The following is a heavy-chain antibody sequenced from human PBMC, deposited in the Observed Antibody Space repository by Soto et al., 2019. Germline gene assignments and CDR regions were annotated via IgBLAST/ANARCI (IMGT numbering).Heavy chain of an antibody. J-gene: IGHJ4*02. D-gene: IGHD3-22*01. V-gene: IGHV2-70*04. Sequence: SGPTLVNPTQTLTLTCTFSGFSLSTSGMRVSWIRQPPGKALEWLARIDWDDDKFYSTSLKTRLTISKDTSKNQVVLTMTNMDPVDTATYYCARTSGSQYYFDYWGQGTLVTVSS. CDR1: GFSLSTSGMR. CDR2: IDWDDDK. CDR3: ARTSGSQYYFDY.